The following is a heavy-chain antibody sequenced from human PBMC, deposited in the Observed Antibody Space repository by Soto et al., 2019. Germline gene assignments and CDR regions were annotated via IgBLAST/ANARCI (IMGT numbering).Heavy chain of an antibody. V-gene: IGHV4-31*11. CDR1: GDSISSGDYF. D-gene: IGHD3-10*01. J-gene: IGHJ6*02. CDR3: ARDYASGFYFGMDV. CDR2: ISYSGTT. Sequence: QVQLQESGPGLVKPSQTLSLSCAVSGDSISSGDYFWSWIRQPPGRGLEWLGYISYSGTTYYNPSLKRRLTRSTDTSKQQFSLKLSSVTVADTALYYCARDYASGFYFGMDVWGHGNTVTVSS.